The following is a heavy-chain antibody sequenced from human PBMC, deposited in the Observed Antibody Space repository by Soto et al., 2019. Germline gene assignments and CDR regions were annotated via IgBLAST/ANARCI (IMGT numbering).Heavy chain of an antibody. Sequence: PSETLSLTCAVSGGSISSSNWWSWVRQPPGKGLEWIGEIYHSGSTNYNPSLKSRVTISVDKSKNQFSLKLSSVTAADTAVYYCARGDYDILTGYWMDVWGQGTTVTVSS. CDR3: ARGDYDILTGYWMDV. D-gene: IGHD3-9*01. V-gene: IGHV4-4*02. J-gene: IGHJ6*02. CDR2: IYHSGST. CDR1: GGSISSSNW.